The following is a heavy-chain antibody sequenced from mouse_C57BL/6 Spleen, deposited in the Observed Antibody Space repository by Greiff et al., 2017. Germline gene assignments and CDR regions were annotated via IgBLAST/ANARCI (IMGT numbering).Heavy chain of an antibody. D-gene: IGHD2-1*01. CDR2: IYPSDSET. J-gene: IGHJ4*01. Sequence: QVQLQQPGAELVRPGSSVQLSCKASGYTFTIYWMDWVKQRPGQGLEWIGNIYPSDSETHYNQKFRDKGTLTVAKSSRTACMELSSLTSEDSAVYYCARYYGKIYAMDCCGQGTSLSGSS. CDR1: GYTFTIYW. V-gene: IGHV1-61*01. CDR3: ARYYGKIYAMDC.